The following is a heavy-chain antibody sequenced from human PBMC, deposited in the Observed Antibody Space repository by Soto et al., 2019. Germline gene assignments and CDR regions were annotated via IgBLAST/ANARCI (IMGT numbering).Heavy chain of an antibody. CDR1: GFALSPYW. V-gene: IGHV3-7*03. J-gene: IGHJ4*02. CDR3: TRLTEAVTTFVY. CDR2: INQYGSVK. Sequence: PRGSLRLSCAASGFALSPYWMSWVRQAPGKGLEWVASINQYGSVKHYVDSVRGRFTISRDNAKNSLFLQMNSLSAEDTAVYYCTRLTEAVTTFVYWGQGTPVTGSS. D-gene: IGHD1-1*01.